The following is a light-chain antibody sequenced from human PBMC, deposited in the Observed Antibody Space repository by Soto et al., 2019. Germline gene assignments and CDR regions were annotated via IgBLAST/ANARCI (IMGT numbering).Light chain of an antibody. J-gene: IGLJ2*01. Sequence: QSVLTQPPSTSWTPGQRVPISCSGSNSKIGNKTVNWYQQLPGTAPKLLIYSNNQRPSGVLDRFSGSKSGASASLAISGLQSKDEADYYCAAWDDSLNGLFGGGTKVTVL. V-gene: IGLV1-44*01. CDR1: NSKIGNKT. CDR2: SNN. CDR3: AAWDDSLNGL.